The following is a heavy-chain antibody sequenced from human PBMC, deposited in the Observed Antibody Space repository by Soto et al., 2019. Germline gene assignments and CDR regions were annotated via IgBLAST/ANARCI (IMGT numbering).Heavy chain of an antibody. Sequence: EVQLLESGGGLVQPGGSLRLSCAASIFTFSSYSMNWVRQAPGKGLEWVSSISSSSSYIYYADSVKGRFTISRDNAKNSLYLQMNSLRAEDTAVYYCARAALLLWFGELSPATYGMDVWGQGTTVTVSS. V-gene: IGHV3-21*02. CDR1: IFTFSSYS. CDR3: ARAALLLWFGELSPATYGMDV. CDR2: ISSSSSYI. J-gene: IGHJ6*02. D-gene: IGHD3-10*01.